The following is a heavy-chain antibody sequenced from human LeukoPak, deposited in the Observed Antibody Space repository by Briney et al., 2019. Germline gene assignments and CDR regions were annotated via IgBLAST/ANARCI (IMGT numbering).Heavy chain of an antibody. CDR2: INPNSGGT. J-gene: IGHJ6*02. CDR3: ARDRAKTYYYGMDV. Sequence: ASVKVSCKASGYTFTGYYMHWVRQAPGQGLEWMGWINPNSGGTNYAQKFQGGVTMTRDTSISTAYMELSRLRSDDTAVYYCARDRAKTYYYGMDVWGQGTTVTVSS. V-gene: IGHV1-2*02. CDR1: GYTFTGYY.